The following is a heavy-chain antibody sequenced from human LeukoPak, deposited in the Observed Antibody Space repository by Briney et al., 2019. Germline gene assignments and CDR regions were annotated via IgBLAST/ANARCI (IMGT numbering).Heavy chain of an antibody. Sequence: PSETLSLTCTVSGGSISSYYWSWIRQPPGKGLEWIGYIYYSGSTNYNPSLKSRVTISVDTSKNQFSLKLSSVTAADTAVYYCAREMVDYYDSSGYYYYFDYWGQGTLVTVSS. CDR1: GGSISSYY. D-gene: IGHD3-22*01. CDR3: AREMVDYYDSSGYYYYFDY. CDR2: IYYSGST. V-gene: IGHV4-59*01. J-gene: IGHJ4*02.